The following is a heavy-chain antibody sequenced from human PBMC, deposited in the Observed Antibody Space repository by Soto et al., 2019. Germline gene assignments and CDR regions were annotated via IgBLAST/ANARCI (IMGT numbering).Heavy chain of an antibody. D-gene: IGHD2-2*01. Sequence: SETLSLTCTVSGGSISSYYWSWIRQPPGKGLEWIGYIYYSGSTNYNPSLKSRVTISVDTSKNQFSLKLSSVTAADTAVYYCARGRVYCSSTSCYFVYYYYYMDVWGKGTTVTVSS. V-gene: IGHV4-59*01. J-gene: IGHJ6*03. CDR2: IYYSGST. CDR3: ARGRVYCSSTSCYFVYYYYYMDV. CDR1: GGSISSYY.